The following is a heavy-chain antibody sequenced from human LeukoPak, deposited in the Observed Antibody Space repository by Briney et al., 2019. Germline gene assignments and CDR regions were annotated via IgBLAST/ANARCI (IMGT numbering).Heavy chain of an antibody. Sequence: GASVKVSCKASGYTFTNYDISWVRQAPGQGLEWMGWISAYNGNINYAQNFQGRVTMTTDTSTSTAYMELRSLRSDDTAVYYCARGRYCSSTSCSLSFYFDFWGQGTLVTVSS. CDR1: GYTFTNYD. CDR2: ISAYNGNI. CDR3: ARGRYCSSTSCSLSFYFDF. D-gene: IGHD2-2*01. J-gene: IGHJ4*02. V-gene: IGHV1-18*01.